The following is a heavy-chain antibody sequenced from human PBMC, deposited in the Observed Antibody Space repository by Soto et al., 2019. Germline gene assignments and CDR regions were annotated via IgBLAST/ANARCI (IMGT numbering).Heavy chain of an antibody. V-gene: IGHV3-23*01. CDR2: ISCSGGST. CDR3: AKDRIPWYSST. J-gene: IGHJ5*02. D-gene: IGHD6-13*01. CDR1: GFMFSSYA. Sequence: GGSLSRSCAASGFMFSSYAMSWVRQAPGKGLEWVSAISCSGGSTYYADSVKGRFTISRDNSKNTLYLQMNSLRAEDTAVYYCAKDRIPWYSSTWGQGTLVTVSS.